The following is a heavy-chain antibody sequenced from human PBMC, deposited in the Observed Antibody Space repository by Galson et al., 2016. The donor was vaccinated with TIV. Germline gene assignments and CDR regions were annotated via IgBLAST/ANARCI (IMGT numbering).Heavy chain of an antibody. CDR1: GYRFSDYW. V-gene: IGHV5-51*01. Sequence: QSGAEVKKPGESLKISCRGSGYRFSDYWIGWVRQTPEEGLEWMGVIYPGASDTKYSPSFQGQVTISADKSINTAYLQWNRLKASDTAIYFCATLSGGWPNYIDNWGQGTQVIVSS. D-gene: IGHD6-19*01. CDR2: IYPGASDT. CDR3: ATLSGGWPNYIDN. J-gene: IGHJ4*02.